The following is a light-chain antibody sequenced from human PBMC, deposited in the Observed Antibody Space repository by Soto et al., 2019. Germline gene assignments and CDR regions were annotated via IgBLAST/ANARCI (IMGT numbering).Light chain of an antibody. CDR3: QQYGSTPRT. CDR2: GAS. V-gene: IGKV3-20*01. Sequence: EIVLTQSPGTLSLSPGERVTLSCRASESISSNYLAWYQQKPGQAPRLLIHGASSRATGIPDRFGGSGSGTDFTLTISRLEPEDFAVYYCQQYGSTPRTFGQGTKVDI. J-gene: IGKJ1*01. CDR1: ESISSNY.